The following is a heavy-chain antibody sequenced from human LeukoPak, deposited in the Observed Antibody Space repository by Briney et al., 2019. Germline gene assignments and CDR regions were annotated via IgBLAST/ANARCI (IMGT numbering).Heavy chain of an antibody. CDR3: ARYDRGPGAMGVG. J-gene: IGHJ4*01. Sequence: GESLKISCKGSGYSFTSNWIGWVRQMPGKGVEWMGITYPSDSNTRYSPSFQGQVTTSADKCISTAYLQWSSLKASDTAMYYCARYDRGPGAMGVGWGHGTLVTVSS. CDR2: TYPSDSNT. V-gene: IGHV5-51*01. D-gene: IGHD2-2*01. CDR1: GYSFTSNW.